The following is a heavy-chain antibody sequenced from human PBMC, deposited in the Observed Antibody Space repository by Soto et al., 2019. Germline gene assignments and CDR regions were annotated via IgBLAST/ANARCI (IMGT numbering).Heavy chain of an antibody. CDR2: INHSGST. CDR3: ARRLALFYYYYMDV. J-gene: IGHJ6*03. D-gene: IGHD2-21*01. V-gene: IGHV4-34*01. Sequence: SETLSLTCAVYGGSFSGYYWSWIRQPPGKGLEWIGEINHSGSTNYNPSPKSRVTISVDTSKNQFSLKLSSVTAADTAVYYCARRLALFYYYYMDVWGKGTTVTVSS. CDR1: GGSFSGYY.